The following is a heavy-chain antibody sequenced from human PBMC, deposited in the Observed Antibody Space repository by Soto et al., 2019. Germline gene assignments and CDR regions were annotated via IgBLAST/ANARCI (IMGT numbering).Heavy chain of an antibody. D-gene: IGHD3-22*01. CDR2: ISYDGSNK. J-gene: IGHJ4*01. CDR3: TTDSYSTMIVVRFDY. V-gene: IGHV3-30-3*01. Sequence: GGSLRLSCAASGFTFSSYAMHWVRQAPGKGLEWVAVISYDGSNKYYADPVKGRFTISRDNSKNTLYLQMNSLKTEDTGIYYCTTDSYSTMIVVRFDYWGHGTLVTVSS. CDR1: GFTFSSYA.